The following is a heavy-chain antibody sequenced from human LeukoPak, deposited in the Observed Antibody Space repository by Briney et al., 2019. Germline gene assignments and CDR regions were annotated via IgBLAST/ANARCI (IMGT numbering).Heavy chain of an antibody. J-gene: IGHJ1*01. CDR3: AGVWNYHDSSGYLEYFQE. CDR2: INPNSGGT. D-gene: IGHD3-22*01. CDR1: GYTFTGYY. Sequence: ASVKVSCKASGYTFTGYYMHWVRQAPGQGLEWMGWINPNSGGTKYAQKFQGRVTMTRDTSINTAYMELSSLRSDDTAVYYCAGVWNYHDSSGYLEYFQEWGQGTLVTVSS. V-gene: IGHV1-2*02.